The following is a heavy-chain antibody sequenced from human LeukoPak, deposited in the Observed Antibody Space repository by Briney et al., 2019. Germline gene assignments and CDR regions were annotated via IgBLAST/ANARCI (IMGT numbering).Heavy chain of an antibody. CDR3: AREGYSYGDAFDT. CDR2: ISSSSSTI. D-gene: IGHD5-18*01. CDR1: GFTFSSYS. Sequence: GGSLRLSCAASGFTFSSYSMNWVRQAPGKGLEWVSYISSSSSTIYYADSVKGRFTISRDNAKNSLYLQMNSLRAEDTAVYYCAREGYSYGDAFDTWGQGTMVTVSS. V-gene: IGHV3-48*04. J-gene: IGHJ3*02.